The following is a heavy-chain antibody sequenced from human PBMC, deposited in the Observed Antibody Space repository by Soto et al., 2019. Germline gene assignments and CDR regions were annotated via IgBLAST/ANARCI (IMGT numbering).Heavy chain of an antibody. CDR2: IGSAHDP. Sequence: GGSLRLSCAASGFTFSTYGMHWVRQVPGKGLEWVSAIGSAHDPYYLGSVKGRFSISRETAKNSLYLQMNSLTTGDTAVYYCARAYLGRLPRRADYYYSLDVWGQGTTVTVSS. J-gene: IGHJ6*02. CDR1: GFTFSTYG. V-gene: IGHV3-13*05. CDR3: ARAYLGRLPRRADYYYSLDV. D-gene: IGHD1-26*01.